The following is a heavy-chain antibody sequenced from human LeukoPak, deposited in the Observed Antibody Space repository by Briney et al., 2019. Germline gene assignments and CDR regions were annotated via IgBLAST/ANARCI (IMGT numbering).Heavy chain of an antibody. J-gene: IGHJ5*02. CDR1: GGSISSYY. Sequence: PSETLSLTCTVSGGSISSYYWSWIRQPPGKGLEWIGYIYYSGSTNYNPSLKSRVTISVDTSKNQFSLKLSSVTAADTAVYYCARGIYDYGDYDWFDPWGQGTLVTVSS. CDR3: ARGIYDYGDYDWFDP. CDR2: IYYSGST. D-gene: IGHD4-17*01. V-gene: IGHV4-59*01.